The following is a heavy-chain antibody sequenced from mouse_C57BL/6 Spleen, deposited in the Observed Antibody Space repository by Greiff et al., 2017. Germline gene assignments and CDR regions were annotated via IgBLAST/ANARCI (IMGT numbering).Heavy chain of an antibody. J-gene: IGHJ3*01. Sequence: VQLQQSGAELVRPGASVTLSCKASGYTFTDYEMHWVKQTPVHGLEWIGAIDPETGGTAYTQKFKGKAILTADKSSSTAYMELRSLTSEDSAVYYCTRSGTEGWFAYWGQGTLVTVSA. CDR2: IDPETGGT. V-gene: IGHV1-15*01. D-gene: IGHD3-3*01. CDR3: TRSGTEGWFAY. CDR1: GYTFTDYE.